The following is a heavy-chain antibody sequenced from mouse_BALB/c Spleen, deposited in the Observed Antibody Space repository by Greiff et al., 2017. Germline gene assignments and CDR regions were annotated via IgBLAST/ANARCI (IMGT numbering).Heavy chain of an antibody. CDR1: GFNIKDTY. J-gene: IGHJ1*01. D-gene: IGHD1-1*01. CDR2: IDPANGNT. Sequence: EVQLQQSGAELVKPGASVKLSCTASGFNIKDTYMHWVKQRPEQGLEWIGRIDPANGNTKYDPKFQGKATITADTSSNTAYLQLSSLTSEDTAVYYCARSYYYGSSYDWYFDVWGAGTTVTVSS. CDR3: ARSYYYGSSYDWYFDV. V-gene: IGHV14-3*02.